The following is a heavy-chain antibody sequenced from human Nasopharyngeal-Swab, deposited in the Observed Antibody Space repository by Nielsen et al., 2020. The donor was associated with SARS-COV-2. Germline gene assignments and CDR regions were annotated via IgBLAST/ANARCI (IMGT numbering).Heavy chain of an antibody. D-gene: IGHD5-24*01. J-gene: IGHJ4*02. V-gene: IGHV4-61*02. CDR2: IYTSGST. CDR3: ARVSDGPSDY. CDR1: GGSISSGGYY. Sequence: SETLSLTCTVSGGSISSGGYYWSWIRQPAGKGLEWIGRIYTSGSTNYNPSLKSRVTISVDTSKNQFSLKLTSVTAADTAVYYCARVSDGPSDYWGQGTLVTVSS.